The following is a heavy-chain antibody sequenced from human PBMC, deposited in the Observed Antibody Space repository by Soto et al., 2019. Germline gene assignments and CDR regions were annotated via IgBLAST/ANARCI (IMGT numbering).Heavy chain of an antibody. V-gene: IGHV1-46*01. J-gene: IGHJ6*02. D-gene: IGHD4-17*01. Sequence: QVQLVQSGAEVTKPGASVKVSCKASGYTFTSYYMHWVRQAPGQGLEWMGIINPSGGSTSYAQKFQGRVTMTRDTSTSTVYMELSSLRSEDTAVYYCARDLRSHDYGDYYYYGMDVWGQGTTVTVSS. CDR1: GYTFTSYY. CDR3: ARDLRSHDYGDYYYYGMDV. CDR2: INPSGGST.